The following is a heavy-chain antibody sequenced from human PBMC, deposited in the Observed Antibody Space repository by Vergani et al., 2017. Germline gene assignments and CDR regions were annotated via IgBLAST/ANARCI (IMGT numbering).Heavy chain of an antibody. J-gene: IGHJ4*02. D-gene: IGHD3-16*01. Sequence: QVQLVQSGAEVKKPGASVKVSCKASGYTFTSYGISWVRQAPGQGLEWMGWISAYNGNTNYAQKLQGRVTMTPDTSTSTAYMELRSLKSDDPAVYYCARSVLYDYVWWSYEERGIYYFDYWGQGTLVTVSS. CDR1: GYTFTSYG. CDR3: ARSVLYDYVWWSYEERGIYYFDY. CDR2: ISAYNGNT. V-gene: IGHV1-18*04.